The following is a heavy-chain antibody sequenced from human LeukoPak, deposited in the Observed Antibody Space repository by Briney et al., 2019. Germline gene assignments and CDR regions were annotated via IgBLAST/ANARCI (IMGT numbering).Heavy chain of an antibody. CDR2: INPSGGST. CDR1: GYTFTSYY. J-gene: IGHJ4*02. Sequence: VASVKVSCKASGYTFTSYYMHWVRQSPGQGLEWMGIINPSGGSTSYAQKFQGRVTMTRDTSTSTVYMELSSLRSEDTAVYYCAAEGPHDFFDYWGQGTLVTVSS. D-gene: IGHD3-3*01. CDR3: AAEGPHDFFDY. V-gene: IGHV1-46*01.